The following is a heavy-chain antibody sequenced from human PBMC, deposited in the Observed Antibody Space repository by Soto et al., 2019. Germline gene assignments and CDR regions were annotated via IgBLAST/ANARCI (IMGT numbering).Heavy chain of an antibody. J-gene: IGHJ6*02. CDR1: GDSIIGIYH. CDR3: ARSMYSTSAQLYYGMDV. CDR2: IYHTGTT. D-gene: IGHD6-6*01. Sequence: SETLSLTCAVSGDSIIGIYHWAWIRQSPGRGLEWIASIYHTGTTYYTPSLESRVTISVDTSKNQFSLRLSSVTAADTAVYYCARSMYSTSAQLYYGMDVWGQGTTVT. V-gene: IGHV4-38-2*01.